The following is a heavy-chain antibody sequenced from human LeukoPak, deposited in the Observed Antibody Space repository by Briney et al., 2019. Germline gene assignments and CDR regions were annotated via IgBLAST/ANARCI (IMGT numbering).Heavy chain of an antibody. CDR1: GFTFSSYA. V-gene: IGHV3-23*01. CDR3: AKGGLYSSSWYYFDY. CDR2: ISGSGGST. D-gene: IGHD6-13*01. J-gene: IGHJ4*02. Sequence: PGGSLRLSCAASGFTFSSYAMSWVRQAPGKGLEWVSAISGSGGSTYYADSVKGRFTISRDNSKNTLYLQMNSLRAEDTAVYYCAKGGLYSSSWYYFDYWGQGTLVTVSS.